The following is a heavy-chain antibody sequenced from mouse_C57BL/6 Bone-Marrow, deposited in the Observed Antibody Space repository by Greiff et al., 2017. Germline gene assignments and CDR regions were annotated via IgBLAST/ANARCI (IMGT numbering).Heavy chain of an antibody. J-gene: IGHJ3*01. CDR3: ARHFTTVRVAY. V-gene: IGHV5-6*02. D-gene: IGHD1-1*01. Sequence: DVKLVESGGDLVKPGGSLKLSCAASGFTFSSYGMSWVRQTPDKRLEWVATISSGGSYTYYPDSVKGRFTISRDNAKNTLYLQMSSLKSEDTAMYYCARHFTTVRVAYWGQGTLVTVSA. CDR1: GFTFSSYG. CDR2: ISSGGSYT.